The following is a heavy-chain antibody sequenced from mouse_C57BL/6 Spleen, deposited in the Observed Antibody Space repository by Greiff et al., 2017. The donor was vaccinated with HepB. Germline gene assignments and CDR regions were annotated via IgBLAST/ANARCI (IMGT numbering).Heavy chain of an antibody. J-gene: IGHJ2*01. CDR2: IYPGDGDT. D-gene: IGHD2-2*01. CDR1: GYAFSSSW. Sequence: VQLQQSGPELVKPGASVKISCKASGYAFSSSWMNWVKQRPGKGLEWIGRIYPGDGDTNYNGKFKGKATLTADKSSSTAYMQLSSLTSEDSAVYFCAGSTMVTTGYFDYWGQGTTLTVSS. CDR3: AGSTMVTTGYFDY. V-gene: IGHV1-82*01.